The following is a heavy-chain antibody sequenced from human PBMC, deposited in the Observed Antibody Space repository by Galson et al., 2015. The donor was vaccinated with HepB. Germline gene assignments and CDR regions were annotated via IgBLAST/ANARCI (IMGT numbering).Heavy chain of an antibody. D-gene: IGHD6-19*01. V-gene: IGHV3-23*01. CDR2: ISGSGGST. CDR3: AKDPVAVAAGSAFDY. J-gene: IGHJ4*02. CDR1: GFTFSSYA. Sequence: SLRLSCAASGFTFSSYAMSWVRQAPGKGLEWVSAISGSGGSTYYADSVKGRFTISRDNSKNTLYPRMNSLRAEDTAVYYCAKDPVAVAAGSAFDYWGQGTLVTVSS.